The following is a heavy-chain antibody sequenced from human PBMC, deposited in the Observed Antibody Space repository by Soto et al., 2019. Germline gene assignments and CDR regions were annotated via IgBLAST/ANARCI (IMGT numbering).Heavy chain of an antibody. D-gene: IGHD1-26*01. J-gene: IGHJ6*02. CDR3: ARDQGNSGSYLRPQYYYYGMDV. V-gene: IGHV3-74*01. CDR2: INSDGSST. Sequence: PGGSLRLSCAASGFTFSSYWMHRVRQAPGKGLVWVSRINSDGSSTSYADSVKGRFTISRDNAKNTLYLQMNSLRAEDTAVYYCARDQGNSGSYLRPQYYYYGMDVWGQGTTVTVSS. CDR1: GFTFSSYW.